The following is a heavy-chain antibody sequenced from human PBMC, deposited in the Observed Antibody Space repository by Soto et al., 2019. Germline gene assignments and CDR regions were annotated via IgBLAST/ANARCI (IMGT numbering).Heavy chain of an antibody. J-gene: IGHJ4*02. V-gene: IGHV4-39*01. Sequence: QLQLQESGPGLVKPSETLSLTCTVSGGSISSSSYYWGWIRQPPGKGLEWIGSIYYSGSTYYNPSLKSRVTISVDTSKNQFSLKLSSVTAADTAVYYCASTTWLRFDYFDYWGQGTLVTVSS. CDR3: ASTTWLRFDYFDY. CDR2: IYYSGST. CDR1: GGSISSSSYY. D-gene: IGHD5-12*01.